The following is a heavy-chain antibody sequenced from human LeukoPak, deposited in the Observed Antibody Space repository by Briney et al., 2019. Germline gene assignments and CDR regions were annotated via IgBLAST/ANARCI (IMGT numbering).Heavy chain of an antibody. Sequence: GGSLRLSCAASGFTFSSYGMHWVRQAPGKGLEWVAYIQKDGSNEQYADAVKGRFRISRDSSKNILYLQMNSLRAEDTAVYYCAKDPAAMSFYYYYMDVWGKGTTVTISS. CDR1: GFTFSSYG. CDR2: IQKDGSNE. D-gene: IGHD2-2*01. CDR3: AKDPAAMSFYYYYMDV. J-gene: IGHJ6*03. V-gene: IGHV3-30*02.